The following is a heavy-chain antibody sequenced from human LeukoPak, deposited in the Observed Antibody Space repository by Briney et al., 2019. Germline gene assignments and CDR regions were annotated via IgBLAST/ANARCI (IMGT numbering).Heavy chain of an antibody. CDR1: GFTLRTYG. V-gene: IGHV3-30*02. CDR3: AKVIGGSSAWYARGFDY. CDR2: IRNDESNK. Sequence: GGSLRLSCAASGFTLRTYGMHWVRQAPGKGLECVAFIRNDESNKYYADSVKGRFTISRDNSKNTLYLQMNSLRAEDTAVYFCAKVIGGSSAWYARGFDYWGQGTLVTVSS. D-gene: IGHD2-15*01. J-gene: IGHJ4*02.